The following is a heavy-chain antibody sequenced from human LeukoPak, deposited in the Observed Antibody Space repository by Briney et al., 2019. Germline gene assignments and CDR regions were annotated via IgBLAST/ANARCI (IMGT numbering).Heavy chain of an antibody. CDR1: GYTFTSYD. CDR3: AREWELLRGYFDY. V-gene: IGHV1-46*01. Sequence: GASVKVSCKASGYTFTSYDINWVRQATGQGLEWMGIINPSGGSTSYAQKFQGRVTMTRDMSTSTVYMELSSLRSEDTAVYYCAREWELLRGYFDYWGQGTLVTVSS. J-gene: IGHJ4*02. CDR2: INPSGGST. D-gene: IGHD1-26*01.